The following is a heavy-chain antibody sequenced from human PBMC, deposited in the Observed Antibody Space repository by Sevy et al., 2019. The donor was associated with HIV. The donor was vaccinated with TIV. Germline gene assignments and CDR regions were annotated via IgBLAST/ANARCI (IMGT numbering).Heavy chain of an antibody. Sequence: GESLKISCKGSEYDFSTYWIAWVRQMPGKGLELMGIIFPGDSDTRYSPSFQGQVTISADDSIRTSYLQWRSLKASDTAIYYGAGRGLLQRGGDYFYYGLDVWGRGTTVTVSS. D-gene: IGHD1-26*01. CDR3: AGRGLLQRGGDYFYYGLDV. J-gene: IGHJ6*02. V-gene: IGHV5-51*01. CDR1: EYDFSTYW. CDR2: IFPGDSDT.